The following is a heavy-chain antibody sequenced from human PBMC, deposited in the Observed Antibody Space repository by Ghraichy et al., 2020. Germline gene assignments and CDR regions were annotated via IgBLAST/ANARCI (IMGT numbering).Heavy chain of an antibody. J-gene: IGHJ5*02. CDR2: IIPIFGTA. CDR1: GGTFSSYA. D-gene: IGHD3-9*01. Sequence: SVKVSCKASGGTFSSYAISWVRQAPGQGLEWMGGIIPIFGTADYAQKFQGRVTITADESTSTAYMELSSLRSEDTAVYYCAREGHYDILTGYYYPNWFDPWGQGTLVTVSS. V-gene: IGHV1-69*13. CDR3: AREGHYDILTGYYYPNWFDP.